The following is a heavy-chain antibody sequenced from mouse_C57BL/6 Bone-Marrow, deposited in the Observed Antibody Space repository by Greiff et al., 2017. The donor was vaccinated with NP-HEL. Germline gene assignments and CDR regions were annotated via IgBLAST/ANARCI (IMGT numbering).Heavy chain of an antibody. D-gene: IGHD1-1*01. CDR1: GFTFSDYG. Sequence: EVQGVESGGGLVKPGGSLKLSCAASGFTFSDYGMHWVRQAPEQGLEWVAYISPGSSTIYYADTVKGRFTISRDNAKNTPFLQMTSLGSEDTVMYYCARMILRAWFAYWGQGTLVTVSA. V-gene: IGHV5-17*01. CDR2: ISPGSSTI. CDR3: ARMILRAWFAY. J-gene: IGHJ3*01.